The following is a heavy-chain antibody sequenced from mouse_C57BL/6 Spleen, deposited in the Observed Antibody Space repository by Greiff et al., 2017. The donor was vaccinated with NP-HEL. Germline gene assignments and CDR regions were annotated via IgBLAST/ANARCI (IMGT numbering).Heavy chain of an antibody. Sequence: VQLQQSGAELMKPGASVKLSCKATGYTFTGYWIEWVKQRPGHGLEWIGEILPGSGSTNYNEKFKGKATFTADTSSNPAYMQLSSLTTEDSAIYYCARRAHYYGSSHWYFDVWGTGTTVTVSS. J-gene: IGHJ1*03. CDR3: ARRAHYYGSSHWYFDV. V-gene: IGHV1-9*01. CDR2: ILPGSGST. CDR1: GYTFTGYW. D-gene: IGHD1-1*01.